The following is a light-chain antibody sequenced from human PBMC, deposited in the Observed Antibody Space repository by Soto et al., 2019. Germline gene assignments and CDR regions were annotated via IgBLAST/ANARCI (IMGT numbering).Light chain of an antibody. Sequence: EIVMTQSPATLSVSPGERATLSCRASQSVSGNLAWYQQKPGQAPRLLIYGASTMATGIPARFSGSGSGTEFTLTISSLQSEDFAVYYCQQYNNWPPMTFGRGTKVDVK. CDR3: QQYNNWPPMT. V-gene: IGKV3-15*01. CDR1: QSVSGN. J-gene: IGKJ3*01. CDR2: GAS.